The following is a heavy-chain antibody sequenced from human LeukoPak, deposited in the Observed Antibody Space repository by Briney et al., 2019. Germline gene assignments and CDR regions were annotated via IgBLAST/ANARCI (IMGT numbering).Heavy chain of an antibody. CDR2: IWYDGSNK. V-gene: IGHV3-33*01. CDR3: ARGYGSGSYFSDY. J-gene: IGHJ4*02. CDR1: GFTLSSYG. D-gene: IGHD3-10*01. Sequence: PGRSLRLSCAASGFTLSSYGMHWVRQAPGKGLEWVAVIWYDGSNKYYADSVKGRFTISRDNSKNTLYLQMNSLRAEDTAVYYCARGYGSGSYFSDYWGQGTLVTVSS.